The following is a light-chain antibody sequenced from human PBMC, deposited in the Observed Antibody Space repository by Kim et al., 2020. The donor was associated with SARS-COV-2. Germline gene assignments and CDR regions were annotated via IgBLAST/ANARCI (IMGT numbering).Light chain of an antibody. CDR3: QTWGTGIWV. V-gene: IGLV4-69*01. CDR1: SGHSSNA. Sequence: SVKLTCTLSSGHSSNANAWHQQQPEKGPRYLMKLNSDDSHSKGDGIPDRFSGSSSGAERYLTSSSLQSEDEDDYYCQTWGTGIWVFGGGTKLTVL. CDR2: LNSDDSH. J-gene: IGLJ3*02.